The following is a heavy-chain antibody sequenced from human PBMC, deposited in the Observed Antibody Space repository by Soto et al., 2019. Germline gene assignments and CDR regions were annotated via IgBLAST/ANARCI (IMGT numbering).Heavy chain of an antibody. D-gene: IGHD2-2*01. V-gene: IGHV1-3*01. CDR2: INAGNGNT. Sequence: VQLVQSGAEVKKPGASVKVSCKASGYTFTSYAMHWVRQAPGQRLEWMGWINAGNGNTKYSQKFQGRVTITRDTSANTGYMELSSLRSEDTAVYYCARDPWGYCSSTSCYVGLFDYWGQGNLVTVSS. CDR3: ARDPWGYCSSTSCYVGLFDY. J-gene: IGHJ4*02. CDR1: GYTFTSYA.